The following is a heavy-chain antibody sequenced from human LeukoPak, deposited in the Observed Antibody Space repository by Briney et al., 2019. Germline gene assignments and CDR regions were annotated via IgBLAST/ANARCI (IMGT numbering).Heavy chain of an antibody. V-gene: IGHV3-11*01. D-gene: IGHD6-6*01. CDR1: GFTFSDYY. CDR2: ISSSGSTI. CDR3: ARDYAPRRYSSSSGNDY. J-gene: IGHJ4*02. Sequence: PGGSLRPSCAASGFTFSDYYMSWIRQAPGKGLEWVSYISSSGSTIYYADSVKGRFTISRDNAKNSLYLQMNSLRAEDTAVYYCARDYAPRRYSSSSGNDYWGQGTLVTVSS.